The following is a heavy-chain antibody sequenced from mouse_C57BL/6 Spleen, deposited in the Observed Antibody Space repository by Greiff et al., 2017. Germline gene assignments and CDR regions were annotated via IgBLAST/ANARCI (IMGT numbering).Heavy chain of an antibody. V-gene: IGHV1-15*01. CDR3: TRKGITKAMGY. CDR2: IDPETGGT. J-gene: IGHJ4*01. CDR1: GYTFTDYE. Sequence: VQLQQSGAELVRPGASVTLSCKASGYTFTDYEMHWVKQTPVHGLEWIGAIDPETGGTAYNQKFKGKAILTADKSSSTAYMELRSLTSEDSAVYYCTRKGITKAMGYWGQGTSGTVSS. D-gene: IGHD1-1*01.